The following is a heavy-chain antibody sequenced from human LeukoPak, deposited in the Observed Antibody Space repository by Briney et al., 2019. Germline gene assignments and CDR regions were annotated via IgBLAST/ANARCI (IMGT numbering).Heavy chain of an antibody. CDR3: AREVRHYYGSGSYDRYYYYGMDV. D-gene: IGHD3-10*01. J-gene: IGHJ6*02. CDR2: MNPNSGNT. Sequence: ASVKVSCKASGYTFSSYDINWVRQATGQGLEWMGWMNPNSGNTGYAQKFQGRVTMTRNTSISTAYMELSSLRSEDTAVYYCAREVRHYYGSGSYDRYYYYGMDVWGQGTKVTVSS. CDR1: GYTFSSYD. V-gene: IGHV1-8*01.